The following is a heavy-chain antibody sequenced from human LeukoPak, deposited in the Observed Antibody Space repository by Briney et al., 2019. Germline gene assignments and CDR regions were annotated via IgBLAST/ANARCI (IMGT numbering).Heavy chain of an antibody. D-gene: IGHD4-17*01. CDR1: GFTFSSYG. CDR2: ISGSGGST. CDR3: AKYPDYGDYVDY. Sequence: PGGSLRLSCAASGFTFSSYGMSWVRQAPGKGLEWVSAISGSGGSTYYADSVKGRFTISRDNSKNTLYLQMNSLRAEDTAVYYCAKYPDYGDYVDYWGQGTLVTVSS. J-gene: IGHJ4*02. V-gene: IGHV3-23*01.